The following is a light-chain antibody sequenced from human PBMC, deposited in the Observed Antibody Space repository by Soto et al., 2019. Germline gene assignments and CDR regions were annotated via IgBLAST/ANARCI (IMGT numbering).Light chain of an antibody. V-gene: IGKV3-11*01. J-gene: IGKJ2*01. CDR3: QQRSNWPRGYT. CDR1: QSISSY. CDR2: DAS. Sequence: EIVLTQSPATLSLSPGERATLSCRASQSISSYLAWYQQKPGQAHRLLIYDASNRATGIPARFSGSGSGTDFTLTISSLEPEDFALYYCQQRSNWPRGYTFGQGTKLEIK.